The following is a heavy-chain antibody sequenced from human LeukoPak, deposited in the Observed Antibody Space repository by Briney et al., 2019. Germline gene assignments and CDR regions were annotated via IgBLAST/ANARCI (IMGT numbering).Heavy chain of an antibody. CDR3: AREGGFYRPLDY. D-gene: IGHD3-3*01. CDR2: VHLDGTT. Sequence: SETLSLTCRVSGGSVASTNWWTWVRQPPGKGLEWIGEVHLDGTTNYNPSLKSRLTMSVDLSENHISLTLTSVTAADTAVYYCAREGGFYRPLDYSGQGTLVTVSS. J-gene: IGHJ4*02. V-gene: IGHV4-4*02. CDR1: GGSVASTNW.